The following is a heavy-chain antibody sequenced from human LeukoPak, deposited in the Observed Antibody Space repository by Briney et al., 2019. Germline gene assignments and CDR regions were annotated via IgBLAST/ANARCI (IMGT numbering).Heavy chain of an antibody. Sequence: GGSLRLSCAASGITFSRLAMSWVRQAPGKGLEWVSCISGSGGSTDYADSVRGRFTISRDNSKNTLYMQMNSLRVEDTAVYYCAKGRLLDAFDIWGQGTMVTVSS. CDR3: AKGRLLDAFDI. CDR1: GITFSRLA. J-gene: IGHJ3*02. V-gene: IGHV3-23*01. D-gene: IGHD2-15*01. CDR2: ISGSGGST.